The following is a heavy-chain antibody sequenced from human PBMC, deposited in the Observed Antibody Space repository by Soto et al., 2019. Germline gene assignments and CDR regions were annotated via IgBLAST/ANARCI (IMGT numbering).Heavy chain of an antibody. CDR2: ISAYNGNT. Sequence: ASVKVSCKASGYTFTSYGISWVRQAPGQGLEWMGWISAYNGNTNYAQKLQGRVTMTTDTSTSTAYMELRSLRSDDTAVYYCARDVDYYDSSGYYYQFYYYYGMDVWGQGTTVTVSS. CDR1: GYTFTSYG. CDR3: ARDVDYYDSSGYYYQFYYYYGMDV. J-gene: IGHJ6*02. D-gene: IGHD3-22*01. V-gene: IGHV1-18*01.